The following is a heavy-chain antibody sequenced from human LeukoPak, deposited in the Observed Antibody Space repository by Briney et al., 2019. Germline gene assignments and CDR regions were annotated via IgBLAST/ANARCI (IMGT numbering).Heavy chain of an antibody. CDR1: GYPFTSYG. J-gene: IGHJ6*03. CDR2: ISPYNGNT. CDR3: ARDLPSGYMDV. D-gene: IGHD7-27*01. V-gene: IGHV1-18*01. Sequence: ASVKVSCKASGYPFTSYGISWVRQAPGQGLEWMGWISPYNGNTKYAQKLQGRVTVTTDTSTTTAYMELRSLRSDDTAVYYCARDLPSGYMDVWGKGTTVTVSS.